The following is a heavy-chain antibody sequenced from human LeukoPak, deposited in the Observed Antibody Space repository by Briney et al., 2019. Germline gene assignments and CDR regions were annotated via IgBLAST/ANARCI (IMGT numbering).Heavy chain of an antibody. Sequence: GASVKVSCKASGYTFKTYSFTWVRQAPGQGLEWMGRISAYNGDTNYAQKFQGRVALTADTLTRTGYTELTSLRSDDTAVYYCAFRGVIPNYFDYWGQGSLVTVSS. CDR3: AFRGVIPNYFDY. CDR2: ISAYNGDT. J-gene: IGHJ4*02. V-gene: IGHV1-18*01. D-gene: IGHD3-10*01. CDR1: GYTFKTYS.